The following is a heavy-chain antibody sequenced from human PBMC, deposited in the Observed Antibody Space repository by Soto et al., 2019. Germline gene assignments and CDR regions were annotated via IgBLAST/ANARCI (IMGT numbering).Heavy chain of an antibody. CDR2: ISSSSSTI. CDR1: GFTFSSYS. V-gene: IGHV3-48*01. Sequence: GGSLRLSCAASGFTFSSYSMNWVRQAPGKGLEWVSYISSSSSTIYYADSVKGRFTISRDNAKNSLYLQMNSLRAEDTAVYYCARAIRDLIAAAGAFDYWGQGTLVTVSS. J-gene: IGHJ4*02. CDR3: ARAIRDLIAAAGAFDY. D-gene: IGHD6-13*01.